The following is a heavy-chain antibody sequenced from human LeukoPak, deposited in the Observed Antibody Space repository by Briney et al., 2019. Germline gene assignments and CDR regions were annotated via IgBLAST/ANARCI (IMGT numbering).Heavy chain of an antibody. J-gene: IGHJ4*02. D-gene: IGHD5-18*01. CDR1: XGSLSSGDYY. CDR3: ARAKAMAFPALDY. CDR2: IYYSGST. V-gene: IGHV4-30-4*01. Sequence: SETLSLTCTVSXGSLSSGDYYWNWIRQPPGKGLEWIGYIYYSGSTYYNPSLKSRVTISLDTSKTQFSLKLNSVTAADTAVYYCARAKAMAFPALDYWGQGTLVSVSS.